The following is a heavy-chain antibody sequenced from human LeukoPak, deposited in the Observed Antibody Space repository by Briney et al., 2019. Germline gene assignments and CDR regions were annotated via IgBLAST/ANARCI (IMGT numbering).Heavy chain of an antibody. CDR1: GFTFSSYS. V-gene: IGHV3-21*01. CDR3: ARDTGLEQLLAFDI. J-gene: IGHJ3*02. CDR2: ISSSSSYI. Sequence: GGSLRLSCAASGFTFSSYSMNWVRQAPGKGLEWVSSISSSSSYIYYADSVKGRFTISGDNAKNSLYLQMNSLRAEDTAVYYCARDTGLEQLLAFDIWGQGTMVTVSS. D-gene: IGHD6-13*01.